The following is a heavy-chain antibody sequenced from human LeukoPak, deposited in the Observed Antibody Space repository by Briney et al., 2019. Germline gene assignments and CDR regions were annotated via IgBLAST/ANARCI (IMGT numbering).Heavy chain of an antibody. J-gene: IGHJ4*02. Sequence: GGSLRLSCAASGFTFSSYGMHWVRQAPGKGLEWVAFIRYDGSNKYYADSVKGRFTISRDDAKNLLYLDMNSLRAEDTAVYYCARGHTAVTRHFDFWGQGTLVTVSS. CDR1: GFTFSSYG. CDR3: ARGHTAVTRHFDF. D-gene: IGHD4-17*01. V-gene: IGHV3-30*02. CDR2: IRYDGSNK.